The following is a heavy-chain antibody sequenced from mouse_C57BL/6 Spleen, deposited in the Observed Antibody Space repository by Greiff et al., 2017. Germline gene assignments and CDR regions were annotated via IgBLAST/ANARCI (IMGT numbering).Heavy chain of an antibody. CDR3: ARPDYYGSRDWYFDV. CDR1: GYTFTSYW. Sequence: QVQLQQPGAELVKPGASVKLSCKASGYTFTSYWMHWVKQRPGQGLEWIGMIHPNSGSTNYNEKFKSKATLTVDKSSSTAYMQLSSLTSEDSAVXYCARPDYYGSRDWYFDVWGTGTTVTVSS. D-gene: IGHD1-1*01. V-gene: IGHV1-64*01. CDR2: IHPNSGST. J-gene: IGHJ1*03.